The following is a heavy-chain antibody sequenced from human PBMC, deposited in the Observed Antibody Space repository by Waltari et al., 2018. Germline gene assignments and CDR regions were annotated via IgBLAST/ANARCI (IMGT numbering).Heavy chain of an antibody. CDR3: ARGGNNGDFYYFEY. V-gene: IGHV4-38-2*02. D-gene: IGHD4-17*01. CDR2: SPHHGST. J-gene: IGHJ4*02. CDR1: GYSITSGSY. Sequence: QVQLQESGPGLVKPSETVSLSCTVSGYSITSGSYCGWSRPPAGEGGGGIWSSPHHGSTNYTQYLNSRVTLTIDTSTSQFYLKLSSVSAADTAVYYCARGGNNGDFYYFEYWGQGTLVTVSS.